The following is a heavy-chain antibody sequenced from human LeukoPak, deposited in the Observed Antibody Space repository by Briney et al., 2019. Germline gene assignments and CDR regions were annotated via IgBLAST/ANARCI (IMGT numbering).Heavy chain of an antibody. V-gene: IGHV1-69*05. D-gene: IGHD6-13*01. J-gene: IGHJ4*02. CDR2: IIPIFGTA. CDR1: GGTFSSYA. Sequence: ASVKVSCKASGGTFSSYAISWVRQAPGQGLEWMGGIIPIFGTANYAQKFRGRVTITTDESTSTAYMELSSLRSEDTAVYYCATTRGNSSSWYYFDYWGQGTLVTVSS. CDR3: ATTRGNSSSWYYFDY.